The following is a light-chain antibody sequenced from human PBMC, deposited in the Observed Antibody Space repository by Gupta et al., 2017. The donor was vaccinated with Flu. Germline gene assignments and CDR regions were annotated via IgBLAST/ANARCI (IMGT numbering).Light chain of an antibody. J-gene: IGLJ1*01. CDR2: DVN. V-gene: IGLV2-11*01. CDR3: SAHAGRGRVSWV. Sequence: HSASTHPRTVSVSPGQSVAISRTVTSKDVGAYKRVPWYEQPPGNAPQLILYDVNERPSGGPDRFSGSKYGNTASLIISGLQEDDEADYYCSAHAGRGRVSWVFGTGTKVTVL. CDR1: SKDVGAYKR.